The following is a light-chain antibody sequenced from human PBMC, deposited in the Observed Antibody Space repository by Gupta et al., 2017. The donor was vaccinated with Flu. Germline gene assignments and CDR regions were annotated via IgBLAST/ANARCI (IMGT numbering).Light chain of an antibody. Sequence: PSSRSAAVGDRGTLTCRASQGVLKYVNWYQQRPGKPPKLLVSDATRVHGGVPSRFSGSGSGTDFTLTIDKRHPDDFATYCCQHADCIPLSFGQGTMVEI. CDR3: QHADCIPLS. V-gene: IGKV1-39*01. CDR1: QGVLKY. J-gene: IGKJ1*01. CDR2: DAT.